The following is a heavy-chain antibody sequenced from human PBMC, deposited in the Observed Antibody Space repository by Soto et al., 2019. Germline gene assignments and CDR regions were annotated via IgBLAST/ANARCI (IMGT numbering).Heavy chain of an antibody. Sequence: ASVKVSCKASGYMFTGNYMHWVLQAPGQGLEYMGWINPNSGATNYAQKFQGRVTMTWDTSISTAYVELSRLRSDDTAVYYCAPHYPDSSGYFDHWGQGTLVTVSS. CDR3: APHYPDSSGYFDH. J-gene: IGHJ4*02. CDR2: INPNSGAT. V-gene: IGHV1-2*02. D-gene: IGHD3-22*01. CDR1: GYMFTGNY.